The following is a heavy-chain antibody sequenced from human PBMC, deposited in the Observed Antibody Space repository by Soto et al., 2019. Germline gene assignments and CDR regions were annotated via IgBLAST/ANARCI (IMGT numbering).Heavy chain of an antibody. J-gene: IGHJ4*02. D-gene: IGHD1-1*01. V-gene: IGHV3-20*04. Sequence: EVQLVESGGRVVRPGGSLRLSCAASGFNFDDYGMSWVRQAPGKGLEWVSGINWNSVNTGYVDSVKGRFTISRDNAKSSLYLQMNSLRAEDTALYYFARGIDAYNFFDSWGQGTLVTVSS. CDR3: ARGIDAYNFFDS. CDR1: GFNFDDYG. CDR2: INWNSVNT.